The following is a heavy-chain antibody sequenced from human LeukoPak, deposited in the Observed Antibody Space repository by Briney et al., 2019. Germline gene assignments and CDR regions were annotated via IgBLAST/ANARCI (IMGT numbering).Heavy chain of an antibody. CDR2: INHSGST. D-gene: IGHD1-26*01. V-gene: IGHV4-34*01. CDR1: GGSFSGYY. Sequence: SETLSLTCAVYGGSFSGYYWSWIRQPPGKGLEWTGEINHSGSTNYNPSLKSRVTISVDTSKNQFSLKLSSVTAADTAVYYCARWEGYPDYYYYGMDVWGQGTTVTVSS. J-gene: IGHJ6*02. CDR3: ARWEGYPDYYYYGMDV.